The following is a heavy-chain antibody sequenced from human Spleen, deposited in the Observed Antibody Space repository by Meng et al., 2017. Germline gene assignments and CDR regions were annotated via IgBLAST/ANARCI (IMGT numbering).Heavy chain of an antibody. J-gene: IGHJ4*02. CDR2: INPKSGDT. V-gene: IGHV1-2*06. CDR3: ARDEDISAAGKLFGDY. CDR1: GYNFPDYY. D-gene: IGHD6-25*01. Sequence: VQLVQSGAEVKKPGASVKVSCKPSGYNFPDYYIHWVRRAPGQGPEWMGRINPKSGDTHYAQKFQARVTMTGDTSISTAYMELSGLRSDDTAMYYCARDEDISAAGKLFGDYWGQGTLVTVSS.